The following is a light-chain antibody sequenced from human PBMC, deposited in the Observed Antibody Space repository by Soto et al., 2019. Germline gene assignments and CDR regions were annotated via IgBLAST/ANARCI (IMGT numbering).Light chain of an antibody. CDR2: GAS. J-gene: IGKJ4*01. V-gene: IGKV3-15*01. CDR3: QQFSSYPLT. Sequence: EIVLTQSPATLSVSPGEGATLCCRASQSVSSNLAWYQQKPGQAPRLLIYGASTRATGIPARFSGSGSGTEFTLTISSLQSEDFAVYYCQQFSSYPLTFGGGTKVDIK. CDR1: QSVSSN.